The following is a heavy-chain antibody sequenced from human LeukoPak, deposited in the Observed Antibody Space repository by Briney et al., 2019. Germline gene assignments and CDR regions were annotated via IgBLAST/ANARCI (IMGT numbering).Heavy chain of an antibody. CDR3: AGDKPAEAALDF. V-gene: IGHV1-2*02. CDR1: GYTFTGYY. Sequence: ASVKVSCKASGYTFTGYYIHWVRQAPGQGLEWMGWINPNSGGTNYAQKFQGRVTMTRDRSINTAYMDLRSLTYDDTAVYYCAGDKPAEAALDFWGQGTLVTVS. CDR2: INPNSGGT. J-gene: IGHJ4*02.